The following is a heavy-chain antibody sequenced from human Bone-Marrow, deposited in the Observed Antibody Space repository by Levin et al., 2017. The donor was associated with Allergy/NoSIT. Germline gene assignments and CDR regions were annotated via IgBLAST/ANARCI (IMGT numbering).Heavy chain of an antibody. CDR1: GFTFSDDY. Sequence: GGSLRLSCAASGFTFSDDYMSWIRQAPGKGLEWVSYISSRSSYTNYADSVKGRFTISRDNAKNSLSLQMNSLRAEDTAVYYCARVDYYDSSGYRRPTPYFDYWGQGTLSPSPQ. D-gene: IGHD3-22*01. J-gene: IGHJ4*02. CDR2: ISSRSSYT. V-gene: IGHV3-11*05. CDR3: ARVDYYDSSGYRRPTPYFDY.